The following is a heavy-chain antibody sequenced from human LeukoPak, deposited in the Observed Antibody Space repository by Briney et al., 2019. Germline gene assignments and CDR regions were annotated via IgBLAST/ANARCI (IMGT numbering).Heavy chain of an antibody. V-gene: IGHV3-9*01. J-gene: IGHJ4*02. CDR2: ISWNSGSI. Sequence: PGRSLRLSCAASGFTFDDYAMHWVRQAPGKGLEWVSGISWNSGSIGYADSVKGRFTISRDNAKNSPYLQMNSLRAEDTALYYCATEGGYWGQGTLVTVSS. D-gene: IGHD1-14*01. CDR1: GFTFDDYA. CDR3: ATEGGY.